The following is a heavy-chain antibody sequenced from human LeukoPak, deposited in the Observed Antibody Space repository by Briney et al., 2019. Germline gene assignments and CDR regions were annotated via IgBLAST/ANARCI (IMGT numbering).Heavy chain of an antibody. V-gene: IGHV3-21*01. Sequence: GGSLRLSCAASGFTSSSYSMNWVRQAPGKGLEWVSSISSSSSYIYYADSVKGRFTISRDNAKNSLYLQMNSLRAEDTAVYYCARDFSSMIVSETLAFDIWGQGTMVTVSS. D-gene: IGHD3-22*01. CDR2: ISSSSSYI. J-gene: IGHJ3*02. CDR1: GFTSSSYS. CDR3: ARDFSSMIVSETLAFDI.